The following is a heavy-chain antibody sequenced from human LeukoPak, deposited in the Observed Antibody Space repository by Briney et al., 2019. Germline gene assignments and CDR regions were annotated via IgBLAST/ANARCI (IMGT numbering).Heavy chain of an antibody. V-gene: IGHV1-8*01. CDR2: MNPNSGNT. CDR1: GYTFNISD. D-gene: IGHD3-3*01. J-gene: IGHJ5*02. Sequence: ASVKVSCKASGYTFNISDINWVRQASGQGLEWMGWMNPNSGNTGYAQKFKGRLTITRDTSVSTAYMELSGLNSEDTAVYYCARRASDFWSGRAWFDPWGQGTLVTVSA. CDR3: ARRASDFWSGRAWFDP.